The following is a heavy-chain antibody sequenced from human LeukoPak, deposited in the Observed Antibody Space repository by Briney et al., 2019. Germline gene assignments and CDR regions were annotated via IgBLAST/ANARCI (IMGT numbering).Heavy chain of an antibody. J-gene: IGHJ4*02. Sequence: RASVKVSCKASGYTFSDYAIHWVRQAPGQRLEWMGWINAGNGHTKYSQNFQGRVTITRDSSASTAYMELRSLRSDDTAVYYCARDPGSRGSYYTGDIWGQGTLVTVSS. CDR3: ARDPGSRGSYYTGDI. CDR2: INAGNGHT. V-gene: IGHV1-3*01. CDR1: GYTFSDYA. D-gene: IGHD1-26*01.